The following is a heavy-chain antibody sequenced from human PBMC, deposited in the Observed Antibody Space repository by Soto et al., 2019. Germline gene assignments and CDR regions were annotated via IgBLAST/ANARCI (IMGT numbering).Heavy chain of an antibody. CDR1: GFTFSSYN. CDR3: ARCLVSAYGSGSFDALDY. Sequence: EVQLVESGGGLVKPGGSLRLSCAASGFTFSSYNMNWVRQAPGKGLAWVSSISSYSSYIYYADSVKGRFTISRDNAKNSLYLQMNSLRAEDTAVYYCARCLVSAYGSGSFDALDYWGQGTLVTVSS. D-gene: IGHD3-10*01. V-gene: IGHV3-21*01. J-gene: IGHJ4*02. CDR2: ISSYSSYI.